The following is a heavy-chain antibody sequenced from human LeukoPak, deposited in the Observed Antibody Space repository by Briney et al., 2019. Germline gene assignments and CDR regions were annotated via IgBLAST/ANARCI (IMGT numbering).Heavy chain of an antibody. CDR1: GFTFSSYA. CDR2: ISGSGGST. CDR3: AKDRIVVVPAASWFDP. J-gene: IGHJ5*02. D-gene: IGHD2-2*01. Sequence: GASLRLSCAASGFTFSSYAMSWVRQAPGKGLEWVSAISGSGGSTYYADSVKGRITISRDNSKNTLYLQMNSLRAEDTAVYYCAKDRIVVVPAASWFDPWGQGTLVTVSS. V-gene: IGHV3-23*01.